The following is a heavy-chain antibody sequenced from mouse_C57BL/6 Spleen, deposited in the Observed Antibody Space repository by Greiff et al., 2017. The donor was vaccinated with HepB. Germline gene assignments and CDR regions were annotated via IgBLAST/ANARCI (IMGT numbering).Heavy chain of an antibody. CDR3: ARPYYYGSSYGFAY. D-gene: IGHD1-1*01. CDR1: GFNIKNTY. V-gene: IGHV14-3*01. J-gene: IGHJ3*01. CDR2: IDPANGNT. Sequence: VQLQQSVAELVRPGASVKLSCTASGFNIKNTYMPWVKQRPEQGLEWIGRIDPANGNTKYAPKFQGKATITADTSSNTAYLQLSSLTSEDTAIYYCARPYYYGSSYGFAYWGQGTLVTVSA.